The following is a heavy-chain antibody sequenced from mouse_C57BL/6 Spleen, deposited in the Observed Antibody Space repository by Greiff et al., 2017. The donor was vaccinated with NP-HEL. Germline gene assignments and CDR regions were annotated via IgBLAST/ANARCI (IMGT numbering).Heavy chain of an antibody. CDR1: GFTFSDYG. D-gene: IGHD1-1*01. CDR3: ARPYCYGSKPDWYFDV. Sequence: EVQRVESGGGLVKPGGSLKLSCAASGFTFSDYGMHWVRQAPEKGLEWVAYISSCSSTIYYAATVKGRFTISRDTAKHPLFLQMTSLRSEDTAVYSCARPYCYGSKPDWYFDVWGTGATVTVSS. J-gene: IGHJ1*03. CDR2: ISSCSSTI. V-gene: IGHV5-17*01.